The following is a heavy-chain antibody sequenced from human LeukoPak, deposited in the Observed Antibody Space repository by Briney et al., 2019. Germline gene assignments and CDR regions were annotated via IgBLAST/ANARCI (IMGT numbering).Heavy chain of an antibody. CDR2: IKEDGSEK. V-gene: IGHV3-7*01. CDR3: ARAKNTQLQPFFDY. D-gene: IGHD4-23*01. J-gene: IGHJ4*02. CDR1: GFTFSSYW. Sequence: GGSLTLSCGVSGFTFSSYWMTWVRQAPGKGLEWVANIKEDGSEKYYVDTVKGRFTISRDNAKISLYLQINSLRAEDTALYYCARAKNTQLQPFFDYWGQGTLVTVSS.